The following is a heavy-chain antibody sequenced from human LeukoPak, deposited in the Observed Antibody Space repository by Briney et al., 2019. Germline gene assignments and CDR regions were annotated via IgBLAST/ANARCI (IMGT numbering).Heavy chain of an antibody. CDR1: GYTFTSYD. Sequence: ASVKVSCKASGYTFTSYDINWVRQATGQGLEWMGWMNPNSGGTNYAQKFQGRVTMTRDTSISTAYMELSRLRSDDTAVYYCARLFSSSWYFDYWGQGTLVTVSS. V-gene: IGHV1-2*02. CDR3: ARLFSSSWYFDY. J-gene: IGHJ4*02. D-gene: IGHD6-13*01. CDR2: MNPNSGGT.